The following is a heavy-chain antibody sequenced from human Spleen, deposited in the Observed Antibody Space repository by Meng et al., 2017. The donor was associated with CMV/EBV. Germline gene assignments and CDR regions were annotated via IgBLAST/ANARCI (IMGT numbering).Heavy chain of an antibody. D-gene: IGHD2-2*01. J-gene: IGHJ4*02. V-gene: IGHV4-34*12. Sequence: SSSWSWIRLPPVQRLHWIGEVIHNGTTNSNPSLKGRVAISVDTSRNQFSLNLRSVTAADTAVYYCAGGYRRPPILIAVVPSAIFDSWGQGSLVTVSS. CDR3: AGGYRRPPILIAVVPSAIFDS. CDR2: VIHNGTT. CDR1: SSS.